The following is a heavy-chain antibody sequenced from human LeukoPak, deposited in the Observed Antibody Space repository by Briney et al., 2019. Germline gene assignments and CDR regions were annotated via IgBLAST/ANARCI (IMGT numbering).Heavy chain of an antibody. V-gene: IGHV4-34*01. J-gene: IGHJ4*02. CDR3: AREIRGVIMAVDY. CDR1: GGSFSGYY. D-gene: IGHD3-10*01. CDR2: INHSGST. Sequence: SETLSLTCAVYGGSFSGYYWSWIRQPPGKGLEWIGEINHSGSTNYNPSLKSRVTISVDTSKNQFSLKLSSVTAADTAVYYCAREIRGVIMAVDYWGQGTLVTVSS.